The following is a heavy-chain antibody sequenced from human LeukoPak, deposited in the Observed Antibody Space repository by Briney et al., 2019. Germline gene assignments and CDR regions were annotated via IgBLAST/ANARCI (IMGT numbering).Heavy chain of an antibody. V-gene: IGHV1-18*01. D-gene: IGHD4-23*01. Sequence: ASLKVSCKASGYTFTSYGITWVRQTPAQGLEWMGWISSYNGDTKYAQKVQGRVTVTTDTSTSTAYMELRSLSLDDTAVYYCARGDYGGGFDYWGQGTLVTVSS. CDR3: ARGDYGGGFDY. CDR2: ISSYNGDT. J-gene: IGHJ4*02. CDR1: GYTFTSYG.